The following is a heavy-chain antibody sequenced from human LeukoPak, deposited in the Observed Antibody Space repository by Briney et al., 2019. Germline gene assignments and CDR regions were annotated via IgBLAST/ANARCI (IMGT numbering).Heavy chain of an antibody. V-gene: IGHV4-59*12. CDR2: IYYSGST. D-gene: IGHD3-10*01. CDR3: ARDPLPLYGSGSHYKRAWVGY. J-gene: IGHJ4*02. CDR1: GGSISSYY. Sequence: SETLSLTCTVSGGSISSYYWSWIRQPPGKGLEWIGYIYYSGSTNYNPSLKSRVTISVDTSKNQFSLKLSSVTAADTAVYYCARDPLPLYGSGSHYKRAWVGYWGQGTLVTVSS.